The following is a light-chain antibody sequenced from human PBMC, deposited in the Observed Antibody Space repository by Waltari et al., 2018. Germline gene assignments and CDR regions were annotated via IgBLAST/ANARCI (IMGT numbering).Light chain of an antibody. J-gene: IGKJ1*01. V-gene: IGKV1-6*01. Sequence: IQMTQSPSSVSASVGDGVTISCRASQVIEHDLAWYQQKAGKAPNLLFYAAYILQSEVPSRFSGSGSGTDYTLTISSLQPEDSATYYCLQDHHYPRTFGQGTKVTIK. CDR3: LQDHHYPRT. CDR2: AAY. CDR1: QVIEHD.